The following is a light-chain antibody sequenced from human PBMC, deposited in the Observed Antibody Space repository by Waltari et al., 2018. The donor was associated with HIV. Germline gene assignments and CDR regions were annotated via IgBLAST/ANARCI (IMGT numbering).Light chain of an antibody. CDR3: QQYGSSPLT. CDR2: GAS. J-gene: IGKJ4*01. Sequence: EIVLTQSPGTLSSSPGARATLSCSASQSVSSSYLAWYQQKPGQAPRLLIYGASSRATGIPDRFSGSGSGTDFTLTISRLEPEDFAVYYCQQYGSSPLTFGGGTKVEIK. CDR1: QSVSSSY. V-gene: IGKV3-20*01.